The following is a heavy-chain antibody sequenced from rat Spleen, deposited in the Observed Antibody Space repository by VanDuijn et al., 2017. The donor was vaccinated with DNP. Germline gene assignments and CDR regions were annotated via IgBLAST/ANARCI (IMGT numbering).Heavy chain of an antibody. CDR3: ASLYYGLGH. J-gene: IGHJ2*01. CDR1: GYSIPSDY. D-gene: IGHD1-7*01. CDR2: INSAGNT. Sequence: EVRLQESGPGLVKPSQSLSLTCSVTGYSIPSDYWGWIRKFPGHKLEWMGYINSAGNTHYNPSLKSRVSITRDTSKNQFFLQLNSVTTEDTATYYCASLYYGLGHWGQGVVVTVSS. V-gene: IGHV3-3*01.